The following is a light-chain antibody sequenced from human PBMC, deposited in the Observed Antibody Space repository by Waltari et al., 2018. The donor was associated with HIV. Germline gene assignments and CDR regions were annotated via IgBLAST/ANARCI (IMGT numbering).Light chain of an antibody. CDR2: GAS. CDR3: HQRSQWPRT. J-gene: IGKJ4*01. V-gene: IGKV3-11*01. CDR1: QSVGWD. Sequence: ASLSCRASQSVGWDFAWYQQRPGQAPRPLMYGASNRATGIPARFSGSGSGTDFTLTITSFEPEDVAIYYCHQRSQWPRTFGGGTKVEI.